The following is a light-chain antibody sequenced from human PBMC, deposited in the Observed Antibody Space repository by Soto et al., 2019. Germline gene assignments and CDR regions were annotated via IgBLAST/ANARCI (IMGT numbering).Light chain of an antibody. Sequence: IEVTQSPSSLAASLGDRVTITCRASQTIGNYVNWYRQKSGAAPELLIYDASTLQSGVPSRFRGGASGTDFTLTISSLQLDDFATYYCQQSYNTPLTLGQGTKVDIK. J-gene: IGKJ1*01. CDR1: QTIGNY. CDR3: QQSYNTPLT. CDR2: DAS. V-gene: IGKV1-39*01.